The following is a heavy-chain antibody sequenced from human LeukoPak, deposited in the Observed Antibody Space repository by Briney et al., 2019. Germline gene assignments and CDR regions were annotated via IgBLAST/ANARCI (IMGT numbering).Heavy chain of an antibody. CDR1: GFTFSSYA. V-gene: IGHV3-23*01. CDR3: AKKSAGYYDSSGYYLQQ. CDR2: ASGSGGST. D-gene: IGHD3-22*01. Sequence: GGSLRLSCAASGFTFSSYAMSWVRQAPGKGLEWVSGASGSGGSTYYADSVKGRFTISRDNSKNTLYLQMNSLRAEDTAVYYCAKKSAGYYDSSGYYLQQWGQGTLVTVSS. J-gene: IGHJ1*01.